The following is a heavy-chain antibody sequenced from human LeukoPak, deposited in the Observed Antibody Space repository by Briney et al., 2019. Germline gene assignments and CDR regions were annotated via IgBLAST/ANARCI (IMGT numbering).Heavy chain of an antibody. CDR1: GFTFSSYG. CDR3: ARASRKVSPFDY. Sequence: GGSLRLSCAASGFTFSSYGMHWVRQAPGKGLEWVAVISYDGSNKYYADSVKGRFTISRDNSKNTLYLQMNSLRAEDTAVYYCARASRKVSPFDYWGQGTLVTVSS. D-gene: IGHD2-21*01. J-gene: IGHJ4*02. V-gene: IGHV3-30*03. CDR2: ISYDGSNK.